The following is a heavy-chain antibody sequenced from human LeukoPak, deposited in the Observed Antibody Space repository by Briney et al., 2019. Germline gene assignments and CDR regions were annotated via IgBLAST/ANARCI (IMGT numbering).Heavy chain of an antibody. CDR1: GGSISSGAYF. V-gene: IGHV4-31*03. CDR2: IYYSGTT. J-gene: IGHJ4*02. D-gene: IGHD5-12*01. CDR3: ARAHGSGGDYFDY. Sequence: SQTLSLTCTVSGGSISSGAYFCSWIHQHPGKGLEWIGFIYYSGTTHYNPSLKSRLTLSKDTSKNHFSLTLSSVTAADTAVYYCARAHGSGGDYFDYWGQGTLVTVSS.